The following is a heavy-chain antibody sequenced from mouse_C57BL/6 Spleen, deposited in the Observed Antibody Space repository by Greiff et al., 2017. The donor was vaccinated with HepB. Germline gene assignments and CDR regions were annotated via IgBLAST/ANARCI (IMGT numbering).Heavy chain of an antibody. CDR3: ASTMTTVGGYYAMDY. Sequence: QVQLQQPGAELVKPEASVKVSCKASGYTFTSYWMHWVKQRPGQGLEWIGRIHPSDSDTNYNQKFKGKATLTVDKSSSTAYMQLSSLTSEDSAVYYCASTMTTVGGYYAMDYWGQGTSVTVSS. J-gene: IGHJ4*01. CDR1: GYTFTSYW. V-gene: IGHV1-74*01. D-gene: IGHD1-1*01. CDR2: IHPSDSDT.